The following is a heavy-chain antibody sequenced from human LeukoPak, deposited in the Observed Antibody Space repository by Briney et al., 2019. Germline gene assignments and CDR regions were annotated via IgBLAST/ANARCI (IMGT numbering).Heavy chain of an antibody. Sequence: GGSLRLSCAASGFSVSSCGMHWVRQAPGKGLEWVAVRWYDGSNKYYADSVKVRFTISRNNSKNTLYLQMTSLRAEDTAVYYCARDINWNYDYWGQGTLVTVSS. V-gene: IGHV3-33*01. CDR2: RWYDGSNK. D-gene: IGHD1-7*01. J-gene: IGHJ4*02. CDR3: ARDINWNYDY. CDR1: GFSVSSCG.